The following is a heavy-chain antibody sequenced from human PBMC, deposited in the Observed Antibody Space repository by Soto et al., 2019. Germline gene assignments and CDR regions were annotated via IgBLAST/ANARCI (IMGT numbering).Heavy chain of an antibody. D-gene: IGHD3-22*01. CDR3: AICLLLYYDSSGYRNWFDL. CDR1: EVTISSYG. Sequence: GRSKRDRRGAAEVTISSYGMRWIRQDPGKGLEWVAVISYDGSNKYYADSVKGRFTISRDNSKNTLYLQMNSLRAEDTAVYYCAICLLLYYDSSGYRNWFDLWGQGTLVTVSS. J-gene: IGHJ5*02. V-gene: IGHV3-30-3*01. CDR2: ISYDGSNK.